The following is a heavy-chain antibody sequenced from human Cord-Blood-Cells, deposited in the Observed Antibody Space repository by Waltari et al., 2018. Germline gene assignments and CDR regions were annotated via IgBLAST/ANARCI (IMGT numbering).Heavy chain of an antibody. D-gene: IGHD2-8*02. CDR3: ARDTERHYYYGMDV. V-gene: IGHV1-2*02. Sequence: QVQLVQSGAEVKKPGASVKVSCKASGYTFTGHYMHWLRQAPGQGLEWMGWINPNSGGTNYAQKFQGRVTMTRDTSISTAYMELSRLRSDDTAVYYCARDTERHYYYGMDVWGQGTTVTVSS. J-gene: IGHJ6*02. CDR1: GYTFTGHY. CDR2: INPNSGGT.